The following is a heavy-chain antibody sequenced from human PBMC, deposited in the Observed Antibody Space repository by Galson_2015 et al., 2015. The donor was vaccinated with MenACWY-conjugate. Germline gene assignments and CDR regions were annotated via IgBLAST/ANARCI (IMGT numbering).Heavy chain of an antibody. V-gene: IGHV3-73*01. CDR3: TITSRYDHITGTKVSH. Sequence: SLRLSCAASGFTFSGSAMHWVRQASGKGLEWVGHIRSKANSYGTAYGASVKGRFTISRDDSKNTSYLQMNSLKTEDTAVYYCTITSRYDHITGTKVSHWGQGILVTVSS. J-gene: IGHJ4*02. D-gene: IGHD1-7*01. CDR1: GFTFSGSA. CDR2: IRSKANSYGT.